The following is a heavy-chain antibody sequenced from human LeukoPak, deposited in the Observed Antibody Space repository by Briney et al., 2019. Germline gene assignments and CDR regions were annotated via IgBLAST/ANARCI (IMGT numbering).Heavy chain of an antibody. Sequence: ASETLSLTCAVYGGSFSGYYWSWIRQPPGKGLEWIGRIYTSGSTNYNPSLKSRVTMSVDTSKNQFSLKLSSVTAADTAVYYCARDEYCSSTSCLNWFDPWGQGTLVTVSS. CDR3: ARDEYCSSTSCLNWFDP. CDR2: IYTSGST. CDR1: GGSFSGYY. V-gene: IGHV4-4*07. D-gene: IGHD2-2*01. J-gene: IGHJ5*02.